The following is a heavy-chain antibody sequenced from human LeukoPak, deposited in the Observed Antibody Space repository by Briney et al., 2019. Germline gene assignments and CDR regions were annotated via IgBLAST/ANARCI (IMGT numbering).Heavy chain of an antibody. CDR1: GYTFTSYG. CDR2: IGAYNGNT. V-gene: IGHV1-18*01. CDR3: ARGPHIAVADPYNWFDP. D-gene: IGHD6-19*01. J-gene: IGHJ5*02. Sequence: ASVKVSCKASGYTFTSYGISWVRQAPGQGLEWMGWIGAYNGNTNYAQKLQGRVTMTTDTSTSTAYMELRSLRSDDTAVYYCARGPHIAVADPYNWFDPWGQGTLVTVSS.